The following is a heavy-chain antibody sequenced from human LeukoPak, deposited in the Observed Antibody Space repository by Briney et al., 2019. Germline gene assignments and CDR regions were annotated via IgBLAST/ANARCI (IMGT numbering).Heavy chain of an antibody. V-gene: IGHV4-30-2*01. Sequence: PSETLSLTCAVSGGSISSGGYSWSWIRQPPGKGLEWIGYIYHSGSTYYNPSPKSRVTITVDRSKNQFSLKLSSVTAADTAVYYCARLEGCSGGSCYKPSFDYWGQGTLVTVSS. J-gene: IGHJ4*02. CDR2: IYHSGST. D-gene: IGHD2-15*01. CDR1: GGSISSGGYS. CDR3: ARLEGCSGGSCYKPSFDY.